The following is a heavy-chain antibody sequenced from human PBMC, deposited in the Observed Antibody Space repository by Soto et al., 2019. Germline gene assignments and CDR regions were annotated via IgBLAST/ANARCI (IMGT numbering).Heavy chain of an antibody. Sequence: RSLTCAVYGGSFSGYYWSWIRQPPGKGLEWIGEINHSGSTNYNPSLKSRVTVSVDTSKNQFSLKLSSVTAADTAVYYCARGFWSGYYTSHYYYGMDVWGQGTTVTVSS. CDR2: INHSGST. J-gene: IGHJ6*02. D-gene: IGHD3-3*01. CDR1: GGSFSGYY. CDR3: ARGFWSGYYTSHYYYGMDV. V-gene: IGHV4-34*01.